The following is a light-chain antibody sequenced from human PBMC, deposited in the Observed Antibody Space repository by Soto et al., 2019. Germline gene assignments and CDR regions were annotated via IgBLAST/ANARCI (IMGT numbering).Light chain of an antibody. Sequence: QSVLTQPPSASGSPGQSVTISCTGTSSDVGGYYYVSWYQHHPGKAPKLMIYEVSKRPSGVPDRFSGSTSGNTAYLTASGLQAEDEADYYCSSYAGSNIYVFGTGTKVTVL. CDR1: SSDVGGYYY. V-gene: IGLV2-8*01. CDR3: SSYAGSNIYV. CDR2: EVS. J-gene: IGLJ1*01.